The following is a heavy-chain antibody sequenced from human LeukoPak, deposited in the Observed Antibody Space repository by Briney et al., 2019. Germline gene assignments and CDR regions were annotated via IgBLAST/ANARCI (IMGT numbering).Heavy chain of an antibody. CDR3: ARHSRFGELLAPFDY. V-gene: IGHV4-39*01. D-gene: IGHD3-10*01. J-gene: IGHJ4*02. CDR1: GGSISTSNYY. Sequence: SETLSLTCTVSGGSISTSNYYWGWIRQPPGKGLEWIGNIFYSGSTYYSPSVKSRVTISLDTSRNQFSLKLNSVTAADTAVYYCARHSRFGELLAPFDYWGQGTLVTVSS. CDR2: IFYSGST.